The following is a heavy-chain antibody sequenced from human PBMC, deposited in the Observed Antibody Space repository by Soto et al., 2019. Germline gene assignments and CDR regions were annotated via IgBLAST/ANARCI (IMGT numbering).Heavy chain of an antibody. CDR1: GYTFTSYG. CDR2: ISAYNGNT. V-gene: IGHV1-18*01. J-gene: IGHJ4*02. Sequence: ASVKVSCKASGYTFTSYGISWVRQAPGQGLEWMGWISAYNGNTNYAQKLQGRVTMTTDTSTSTAYMELRSLRSDDTAVYYCAKDLGPKWLSRGLDYWGQGTLVTVSS. D-gene: IGHD3-22*01. CDR3: AKDLGPKWLSRGLDY.